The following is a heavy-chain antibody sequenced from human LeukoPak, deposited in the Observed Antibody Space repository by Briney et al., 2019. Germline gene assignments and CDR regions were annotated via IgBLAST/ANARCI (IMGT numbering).Heavy chain of an antibody. Sequence: PSETLSLTCTVSGGSISTYSWNWIRQPPGKGLEWIGRIYTSGTTNYNPSLGSRVTISVDTSINQLSLKLSSVTAADTAVYYCARRVQDARSIGSANWLDPWGQGILVTVSS. V-gene: IGHV4-4*09. CDR2: IYTSGTT. CDR3: ARRVQDARSIGSANWLDP. CDR1: GGSISTYS. D-gene: IGHD2-2*01. J-gene: IGHJ5*02.